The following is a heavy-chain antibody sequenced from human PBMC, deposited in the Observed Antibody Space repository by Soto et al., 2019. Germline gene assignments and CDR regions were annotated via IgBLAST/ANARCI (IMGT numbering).Heavy chain of an antibody. CDR3: ARVGIQSFDY. CDR2: INHSGST. CDR1: GGSFSGYY. J-gene: IGHJ4*02. Sequence: PSETLSLTCAVYGGSFSGYYWSWIRQPPGKGLEWIGEINHSGSTNYNPSLKSRVTISVDTSKNQFSLKLSSVTAADTAVYYCARVGIQSFDYWGQGTLVTVSS. V-gene: IGHV4-34*01. D-gene: IGHD1-20*01.